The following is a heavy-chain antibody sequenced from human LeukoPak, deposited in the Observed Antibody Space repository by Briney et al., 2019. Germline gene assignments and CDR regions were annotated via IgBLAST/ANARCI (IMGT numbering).Heavy chain of an antibody. J-gene: IGHJ6*02. Sequence: GGSLRLSCAASGFSFNDYDMHWVRQAPGKGLEWVSSISSVSTYIYYADSVKGRFTISRDNANDSLHLQMGSLSAVDTAVYYCARTGATRSGMDVWGQGTTVTVSS. CDR1: GFSFNDYD. CDR2: ISSVSTYI. D-gene: IGHD4/OR15-4a*01. V-gene: IGHV3-21*01. CDR3: ARTGATRSGMDV.